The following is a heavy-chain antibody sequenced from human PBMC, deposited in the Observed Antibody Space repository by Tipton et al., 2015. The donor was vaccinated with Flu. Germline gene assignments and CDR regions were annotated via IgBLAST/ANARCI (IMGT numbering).Heavy chain of an antibody. D-gene: IGHD1-26*01. CDR3: AQDLGAHNAFDI. CDR2: ISWHSGSI. J-gene: IGHJ3*02. V-gene: IGHV3-9*01. CDR1: GFTFDDYA. Sequence: SLRLSCAASGFTFDDYAMHWVRQAPGKGLECVSGISWHSGSIGYADSVKGRFTISRDNAKNSLYLQMNSLRAEDTALYYCAQDLGAHNAFDIWGQGTMVTGSS.